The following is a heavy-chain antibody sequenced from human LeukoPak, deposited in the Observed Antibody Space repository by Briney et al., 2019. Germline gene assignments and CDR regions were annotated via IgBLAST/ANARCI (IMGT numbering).Heavy chain of an antibody. CDR1: GGSFSGYY. J-gene: IGHJ6*02. V-gene: IGHV4-34*01. CDR3: ARGPISYYGSGSYSTSHYYGMDV. Sequence: SVTLSLTCAVYGGSFSGYYWSWIRQAPGKGLEWIGEINQSGSTNYNPSLKSRVTISVDTSKNQFSLKLSSVTAADTAVYYCARGPISYYGSGSYSTSHYYGMDVWGQGTTVTVSS. D-gene: IGHD3-10*01. CDR2: INQSGST.